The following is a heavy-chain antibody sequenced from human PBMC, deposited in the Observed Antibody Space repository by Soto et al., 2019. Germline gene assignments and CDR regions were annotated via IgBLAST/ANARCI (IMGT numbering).Heavy chain of an antibody. J-gene: IGHJ4*02. CDR2: IYWDDDK. D-gene: IGHD5-12*01. CDR1: GFSLTSGVG. CDR3: AHIDPEIVTVGGHGAFDY. V-gene: IGHV2-5*02. Sequence: QITLKESGPTLVRPPQTLTLTCTFSGFSLTSGVGVGWIRQPPGKALEWLALIYWDDDKRYSPSLKNRLTITKHNSKNQVVLTMDDVGPVDTATYFCAHIDPEIVTVGGHGAFDYWSQGTLVTVSS.